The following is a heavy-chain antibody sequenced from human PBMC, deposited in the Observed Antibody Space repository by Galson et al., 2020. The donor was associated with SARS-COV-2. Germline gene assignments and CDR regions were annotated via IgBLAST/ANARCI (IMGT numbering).Heavy chain of an antibody. CDR2: ISAYNANT. J-gene: IGHJ6*02. Sequence: ASVKVSCKASGYTYTSYGISWVRPAPGQGLEWMGWISAYNANTNYAQKLQGRVTMTIDTSTSTAYMELRSLRSDDTAVYYCARVEGQQLVRGTVEYYYFDGRDVWGQGTTVTVSS. D-gene: IGHD6-13*01. V-gene: IGHV1-18*01. CDR3: ARVEGQQLVRGTVEYYYFDGRDV. CDR1: GYTYTSYG.